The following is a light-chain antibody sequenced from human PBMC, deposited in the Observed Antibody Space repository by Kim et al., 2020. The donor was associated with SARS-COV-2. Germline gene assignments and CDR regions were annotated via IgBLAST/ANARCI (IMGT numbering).Light chain of an antibody. CDR2: AAS. V-gene: IGKV3-20*01. J-gene: IGKJ2*01. CDR1: QTINTTS. CDR3: QQYATSLYT. Sequence: LVPWERATLSRRASQTINTTSVAWDQQRPGQTPRLLIYAASRRATGIPDRFSGSGSGTDFTLTITRLEPEDFAVYYCQQYATSLYTFGQGTKLEI.